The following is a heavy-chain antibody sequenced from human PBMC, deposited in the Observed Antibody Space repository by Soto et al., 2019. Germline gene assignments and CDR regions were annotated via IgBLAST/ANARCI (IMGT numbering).Heavy chain of an antibody. CDR2: ISAYNGNT. J-gene: IGHJ6*02. D-gene: IGHD2-2*01. V-gene: IGHV1-18*01. CDR3: ARDHEDRYCISTTGPSDIYV. CDR1: GYTFTSYG. Sequence: ASVKVSCKASGYTFTSYGISWVRQAPGQELEWMGWISAYNGNTNYAQKLQGRVTMTTDTSTSTAYMELRSLRSDDTAVYYCARDHEDRYCISTTGPSDIYVCCRLTTVAVSS.